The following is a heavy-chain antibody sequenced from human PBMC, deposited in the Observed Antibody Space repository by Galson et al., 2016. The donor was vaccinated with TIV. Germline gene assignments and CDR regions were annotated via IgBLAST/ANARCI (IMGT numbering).Heavy chain of an antibody. V-gene: IGHV1-46*03. D-gene: IGHD6-25*01. Sequence: SVKVSCKASGYTFTSNYVHWVRQAPGQGLEWMGFINPSGGVTFYTRKFQGRVTMTTDTSTSTVYMEMSSLSSADAAVYFCARDTRSGYSNGWPPFDYWGQGTLVTVSS. J-gene: IGHJ4*02. CDR3: ARDTRSGYSNGWPPFDY. CDR1: GYTFTSNY. CDR2: INPSGGVT.